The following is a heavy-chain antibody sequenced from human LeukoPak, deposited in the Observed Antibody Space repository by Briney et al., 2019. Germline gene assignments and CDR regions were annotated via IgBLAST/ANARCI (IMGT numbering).Heavy chain of an antibody. D-gene: IGHD5-24*01. J-gene: IGHJ4*02. CDR1: GDSINSLDL. Sequence: SGTLSLTCTVSGDSINSLDLWSWVRQPPGKGLEWIGKINHSGSTNYRPSLKSRVTISIDTSKNQFSLKLKSMTAADTAVYYCARGGGARDGYNYEGPFYFDYWGQGTLVTVSS. V-gene: IGHV4-4*02. CDR3: ARGGGARDGYNYEGPFYFDY. CDR2: INHSGST.